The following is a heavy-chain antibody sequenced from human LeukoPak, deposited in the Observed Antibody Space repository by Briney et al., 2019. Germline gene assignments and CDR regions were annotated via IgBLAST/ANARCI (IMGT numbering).Heavy chain of an antibody. D-gene: IGHD2-15*01. CDR2: INAGNGNT. Sequence: GASVKVSCKASGYTFTSYAMHWVRQAPGQRLEWMGWINAGNGNTKYSQKFQGRVTMTRDTSISTAYMELSRLRSDDTAVYYCARSGDTYTATVFDYWGQGTLVTVSS. J-gene: IGHJ4*02. CDR3: ARSGDTYTATVFDY. V-gene: IGHV1-3*01. CDR1: GYTFTSYA.